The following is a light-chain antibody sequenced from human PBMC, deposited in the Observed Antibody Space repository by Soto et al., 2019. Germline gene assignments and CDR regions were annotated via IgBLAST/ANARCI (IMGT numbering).Light chain of an antibody. Sequence: EIVLTQSPGTLSLSPGERATLSCRASQTVRTNYLAWFQHNPGQAPRLLIYGASSRATGIPDRFSGSGSGTDFTLTINRLEPEDFAVYFCQQYSDSPRTFGGGTKVEIK. J-gene: IGKJ4*01. CDR2: GAS. CDR3: QQYSDSPRT. CDR1: QTVRTNY. V-gene: IGKV3-20*01.